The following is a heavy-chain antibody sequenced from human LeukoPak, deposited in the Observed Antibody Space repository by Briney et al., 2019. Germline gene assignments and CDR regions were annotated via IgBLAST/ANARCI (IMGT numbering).Heavy chain of an antibody. CDR1: GLTLSSYG. V-gene: IGHV3-33*08. D-gene: IGHD5-18*01. CDR3: ARDRGYTYGHPLDY. Sequence: GGSLRLAWAPSGLTLSSYGMHWGRHPPGKGREWVALIWHDGSNNYYGDSVKGRFTISRDNSKNTLYLQMDSLRDEDTAVYYCARDRGYTYGHPLDYWGQGTLVTVSS. J-gene: IGHJ4*02. CDR2: IWHDGSNN.